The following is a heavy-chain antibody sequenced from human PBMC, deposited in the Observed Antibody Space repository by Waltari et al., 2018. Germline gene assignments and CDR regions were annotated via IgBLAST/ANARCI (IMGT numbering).Heavy chain of an antibody. J-gene: IGHJ3*01. CDR2: ISYAGTT. CDR1: GGSIDTPKHY. CDR3: ATYIGASVGTAAFDV. Sequence: QLQLQESGPGPVKPSETLSLTCSVSGGSIDTPKHYWSWIRQPPGQGLEWIGTISYAGTTYTNPSLRSRLTMSRDTSKNQLSLTVGSTTAADTAVYYCATYIGASVGTAAFDVWCQGTMVTVSS. D-gene: IGHD5-12*01. V-gene: IGHV4-39*01.